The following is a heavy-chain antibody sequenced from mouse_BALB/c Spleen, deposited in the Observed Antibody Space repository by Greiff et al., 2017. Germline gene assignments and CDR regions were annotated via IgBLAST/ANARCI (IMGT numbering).Heavy chain of an antibody. CDR1: GYTFTDYN. D-gene: IGHD1-1*01. CDR2: IYPYNGGT. Sequence: VQLKESGPELVKPGASVKISCKASGYTFTDYNMHWVKQSHGKSLEWIGYIYPYNGGTGYNQKFKSKATLTVDNSSSTAYMELRSLTSEDSAVYYCAREAYYYGSSWYFDVWGAGTTVTVSS. CDR3: AREAYYYGSSWYFDV. J-gene: IGHJ1*01. V-gene: IGHV1S29*02.